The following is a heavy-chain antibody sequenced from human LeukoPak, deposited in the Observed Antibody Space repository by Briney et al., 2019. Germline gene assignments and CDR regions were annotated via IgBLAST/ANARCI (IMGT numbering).Heavy chain of an antibody. CDR3: ARDRYGDYDIDY. Sequence: GGSLRLSCAASGFTFSSYEMNWVRQAPGKGLEWVSYISSTGRTIYYADSVKGRFTISRDNAKNSLYLQMNSLRAEDTAVYYCARDRYGDYDIDYWGQGTLVTVSS. V-gene: IGHV3-48*03. J-gene: IGHJ4*02. D-gene: IGHD4-17*01. CDR2: ISSTGRTI. CDR1: GFTFSSYE.